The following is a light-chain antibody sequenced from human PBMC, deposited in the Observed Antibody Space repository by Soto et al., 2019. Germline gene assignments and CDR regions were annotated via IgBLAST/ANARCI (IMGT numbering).Light chain of an antibody. CDR1: QSVSSN. CDR3: QQYNSWPPGIT. CDR2: GAS. V-gene: IGKV3-15*01. Sequence: EIVMPQSPATLSLSQGASATLSCRASQSVSSNLAWYQQKPGQAPRLLIYGASTRATGIPARFSGGGSAKEFTLTIRRLQSEEFAGYYCQQYNSWPPGITFGQGTRLEIK. J-gene: IGKJ5*01.